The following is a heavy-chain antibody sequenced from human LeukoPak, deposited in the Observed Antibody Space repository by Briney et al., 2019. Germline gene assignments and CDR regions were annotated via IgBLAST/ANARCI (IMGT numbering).Heavy chain of an antibody. V-gene: IGHV1-2*02. J-gene: IGHJ4*02. CDR1: GYIFTGYY. CDR3: AREYSGYAPGGY. CDR2: INPNSGGT. Sequence: SSVKVSCKASGYIFTGYYIHWVRQAAGRGREGVGWINPNSGGTNYAQKFQGRVTMDRDTSISTAYMELSRLRPDDTAMFYCAREYSGYAPGGYWGQGTLVTVSS. D-gene: IGHD5-12*01.